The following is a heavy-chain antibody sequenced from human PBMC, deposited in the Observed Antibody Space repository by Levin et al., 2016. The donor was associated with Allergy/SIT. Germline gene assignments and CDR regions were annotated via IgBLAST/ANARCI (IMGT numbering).Heavy chain of an antibody. CDR3: ARARITIFGVAPNGWFDP. V-gene: IGHV4-4*02. CDR2: IYHSGST. J-gene: IGHJ5*02. Sequence: SETLSLTCAVSGGSISSSNWWSWVRQPPGKGLQWIGEIYHSGSTNYNPSLKSRVTISVDTSKNQFSLKLSSVTAADTAVYYCARARITIFGVAPNGWFDPWGQGTLVTVSS. CDR1: GGSISSSNW. D-gene: IGHD3-3*01.